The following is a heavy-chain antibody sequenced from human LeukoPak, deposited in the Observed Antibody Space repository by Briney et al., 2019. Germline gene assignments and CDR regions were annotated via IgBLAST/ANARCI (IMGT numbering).Heavy chain of an antibody. D-gene: IGHD3-9*01. CDR3: ARENNIHSYYDILAGYYKGYFDY. CDR2: INAGNGNT. V-gene: IGHV1-3*03. J-gene: IGHJ4*02. CDR1: GYTFTTYA. Sequence: GASVKVSCKASGYTFTTYAMHWVRQAPGQRLEWMGWINAGNGNTKYSQEFQGRVTITSDTSASTAYMELGSLRSEDMAVYYCARENNIHSYYDILAGYYKGYFDYWGQGTLVTVSS.